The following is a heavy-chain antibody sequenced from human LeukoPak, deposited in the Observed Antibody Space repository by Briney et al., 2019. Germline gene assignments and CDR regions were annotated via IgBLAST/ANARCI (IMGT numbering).Heavy chain of an antibody. Sequence: GGSLRLPCAASGFTFDDYGMSWVRQAPGKGLEWVSGINWNGGSTGYADSVKGRFTISRDNAKNSLYLQMNSLRAEDTALYYCARRMFKVTSTFYYYYMDVWGKGTTVTVSS. J-gene: IGHJ6*03. CDR2: INWNGGST. D-gene: IGHD2-21*02. V-gene: IGHV3-20*04. CDR1: GFTFDDYG. CDR3: ARRMFKVTSTFYYYYMDV.